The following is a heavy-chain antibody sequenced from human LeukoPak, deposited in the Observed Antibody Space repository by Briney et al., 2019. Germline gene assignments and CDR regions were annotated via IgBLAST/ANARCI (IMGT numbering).Heavy chain of an antibody. CDR3: ARAGGVYSGSYYFDY. J-gene: IGHJ4*02. D-gene: IGHD1-26*01. CDR1: GYTFTSYY. CDR2: INPSGGST. V-gene: IGHV1-46*01. Sequence: ASVKVSCKASGYTFTSYYMHWVLQAPGQGLEWMGIINPSGGSTSYAQKFQGRVTMTRDTSTSTVYMELGSLRSEDTAVYYCARAGGVYSGSYYFDYWGQGTLVTVSS.